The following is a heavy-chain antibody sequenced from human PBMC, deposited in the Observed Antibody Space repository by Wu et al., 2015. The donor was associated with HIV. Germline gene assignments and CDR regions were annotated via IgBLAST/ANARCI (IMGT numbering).Heavy chain of an antibody. CDR1: GYSLIKLS. V-gene: IGHV1-24*01. J-gene: IGHJ1*01. CDR2: FDPEDDKT. Sequence: HVQLEQSGAVVREPGASVRVPCKVSGYSLIKLSIHWVRQAPGKGLEWMGGFDPEDDKTIYAQRFQGRVAMTEDRSTETAYMDLKSLRSEDTAVFYCTAFPRDIWSTGLPYWGQGTLGHRL. CDR3: TAFPRDIWSTGLPY. D-gene: IGHD3-10*01.